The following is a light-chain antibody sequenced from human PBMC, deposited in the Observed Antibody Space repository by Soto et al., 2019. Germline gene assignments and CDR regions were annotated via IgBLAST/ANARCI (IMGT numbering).Light chain of an antibody. J-gene: IGKJ1*01. V-gene: IGKV3-20*01. CDR2: GAS. CDR3: QQYGSSLRT. CDR1: QSVSSSY. Sequence: EIVLTQSPGTLSLSPGERATLSCRASQSVSSSYLAWYQQKPGQAPRLLIYGASSRATGIPDRFSGSGSWTDFTLTISILEPEDFAVYYCQQYGSSLRTFGQGTKVEIK.